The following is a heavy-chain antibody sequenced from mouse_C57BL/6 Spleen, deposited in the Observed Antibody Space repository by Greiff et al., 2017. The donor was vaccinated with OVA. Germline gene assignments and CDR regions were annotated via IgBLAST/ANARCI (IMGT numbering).Heavy chain of an antibody. CDR2: INPSTGGT. CDR1: GYSFTGYY. J-gene: IGHJ2*01. CDR3: SSIGYMAGDY. Sequence: VQLQQSGPELVKPGASVKISCKASGYSFTGYYMNWVKQSPEKSLEWIGEINPSTGGTNYNQKFKAKATLTADKSSRTAYMQLKSLTSDDSAVFYCSSIGYMAGDYWGQGTTLTVSS. D-gene: IGHD1-1*02. V-gene: IGHV1-42*01.